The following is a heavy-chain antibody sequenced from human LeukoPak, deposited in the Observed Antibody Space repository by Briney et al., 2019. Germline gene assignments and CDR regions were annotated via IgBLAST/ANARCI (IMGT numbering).Heavy chain of an antibody. Sequence: ASVKVSCKASGYTFTGYYMHWVRQAPGQGLEWMGRINPNSGGTNYAQKFQGRVTMTRDTSISTAYMELSRLRSDDTAVYYCARDRGGIAARPRSINWFDPWGQGTLVTVSS. CDR2: INPNSGGT. CDR1: GYTFTGYY. J-gene: IGHJ5*02. D-gene: IGHD6-6*01. V-gene: IGHV1-2*06. CDR3: ARDRGGIAARPRSINWFDP.